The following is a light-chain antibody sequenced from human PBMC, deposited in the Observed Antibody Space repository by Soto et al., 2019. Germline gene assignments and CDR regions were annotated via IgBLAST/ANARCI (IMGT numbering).Light chain of an antibody. CDR1: SNDIGSYDY. Sequence: QSLLTQPISVFGSPGPSITISCTGNSNDIGSYDYVCWYQQHPGKAPRLLIHGVHNRSPGIYGRFSASKSGRTAYLTISGLQAEDEADHYCPAFSANLVYLFGPRTKVTV. CDR3: PAFSANLVYL. V-gene: IGLV2-14*01. CDR2: GVH. J-gene: IGLJ1*01.